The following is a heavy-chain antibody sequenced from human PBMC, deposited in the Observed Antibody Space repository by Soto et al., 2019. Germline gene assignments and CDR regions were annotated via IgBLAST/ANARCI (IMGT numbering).Heavy chain of an antibody. CDR1: GFTFSSYA. J-gene: IGHJ4*02. CDR2: ISYDGSNK. D-gene: IGHD4-4*01. Sequence: QVQLVESGGGVVQPGRSLRLSCAASGFTFSSYAMHWVRQALGKGLEWVAVISYDGSNKYYADSVKGRFTISRDNSKNTLYLQMNSLRAEDTAVYYCARPVTSRRYFDYWGQGTLVTVSS. V-gene: IGHV3-30-3*01. CDR3: ARPVTSRRYFDY.